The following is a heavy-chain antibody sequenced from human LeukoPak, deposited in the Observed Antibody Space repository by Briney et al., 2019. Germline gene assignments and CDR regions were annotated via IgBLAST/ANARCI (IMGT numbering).Heavy chain of an antibody. CDR3: ARDQEDYDFWSEDAFDI. J-gene: IGHJ3*02. CDR1: GGTFSSYA. CDR2: IISIFGTA. Sequence: SVKVSCKASGGTFSSYAISWVRQAPGQGLEWMGGIISIFGTANYAQKFQGRVTMTTDTSTSTAYMELRSLRSDDTAVYYCARDQEDYDFWSEDAFDIWGQGTMVTVSS. D-gene: IGHD3-3*01. V-gene: IGHV1-69*05.